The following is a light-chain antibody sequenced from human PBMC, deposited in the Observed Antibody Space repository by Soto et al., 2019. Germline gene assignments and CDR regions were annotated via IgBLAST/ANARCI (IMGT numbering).Light chain of an antibody. J-gene: IGLJ2*01. V-gene: IGLV1-47*01. CDR3: AAWDDSLSGPV. Sequence: QSVLTQPPSASGTPGQRVTISCSGSRSNIGSNYVYWYQQLPGTAPKLLIYRNNQRPSGVPDRFSGSKSGTSASLAISGLRYEDEADYYCAAWDDSLSGPVFGGGTKLTVL. CDR1: RSNIGSNY. CDR2: RNN.